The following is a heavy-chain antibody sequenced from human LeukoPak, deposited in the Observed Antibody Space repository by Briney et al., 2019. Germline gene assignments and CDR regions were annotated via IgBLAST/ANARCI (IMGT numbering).Heavy chain of an antibody. D-gene: IGHD3-3*01. CDR2: ISGSGGST. Sequence: GGSLRLSCAASGFTFSSYAMSWVRQAPGKGLEWVSAISGSGGSTYYADSVKGRFTISRDNSKNTLYLQMNSLRAEDTAVYYCAKGLLIMNYDFWSGLYYFDYWGQGTLVTVSS. J-gene: IGHJ4*02. CDR1: GFTFSSYA. V-gene: IGHV3-23*01. CDR3: AKGLLIMNYDFWSGLYYFDY.